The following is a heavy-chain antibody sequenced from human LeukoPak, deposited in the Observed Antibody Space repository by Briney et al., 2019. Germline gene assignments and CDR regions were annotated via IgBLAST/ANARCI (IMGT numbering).Heavy chain of an antibody. CDR3: GKSAIAPTNKVVVPAAIFY. CDR2: IYSSGST. D-gene: IGHD2-2*01. CDR1: GASISTYY. J-gene: IGHJ4*02. V-gene: IGHV4-4*07. Sequence: SETLSLTCTVSGASISTYYWSWIRQPAGKGLEWIGRIYSSGSTTYNPSLESRGAISVDMSKNQFSLKLTSLTAADTAVYYCGKSAIAPTNKVVVPAAIFYWGQGTLVTVSS.